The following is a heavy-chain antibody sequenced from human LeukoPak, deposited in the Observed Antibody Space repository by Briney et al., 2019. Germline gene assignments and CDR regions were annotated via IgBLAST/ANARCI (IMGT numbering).Heavy chain of an antibody. CDR2: IWYDGSNK. J-gene: IGHJ4*02. D-gene: IGHD3-22*01. CDR3: ARESSGPFRYFDY. Sequence: PGRSLRLSCIASEFSFSSYGMHWVRQAPGRGLEWVAVIWYDGSNKYYADSVKGRFTISRDNSKNTLYLQMNSLRAEDTAVYYCARESSGPFRYFDYWGQGTLVTVSS. CDR1: EFSFSSYG. V-gene: IGHV3-33*08.